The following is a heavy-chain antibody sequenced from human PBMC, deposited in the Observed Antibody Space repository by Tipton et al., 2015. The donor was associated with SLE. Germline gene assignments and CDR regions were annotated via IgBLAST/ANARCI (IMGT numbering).Heavy chain of an antibody. CDR2: IYPGDSDT. D-gene: IGHD2-8*01. CDR3: AGYESRDCVDRVCYVDC. CDR1: GYSFTSYW. V-gene: IGHV5-51*03. Sequence: QLVQSGAEVKKPGESLKISCKGSGYSFTSYWIGWVRQMPGKGLEWMGIIYPGDSDTRYSPSFQGQVTISADKSISTAYLQWSSLRASDTAKYYCAGYESRDCVDRVCYVDCWGQGTLVTVSS. J-gene: IGHJ4*01.